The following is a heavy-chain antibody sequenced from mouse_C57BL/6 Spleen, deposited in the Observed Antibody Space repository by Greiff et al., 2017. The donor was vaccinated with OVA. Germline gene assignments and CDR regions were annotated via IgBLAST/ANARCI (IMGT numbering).Heavy chain of an antibody. D-gene: IGHD4-1*01. CDR2: IDPSDSYT. CDR3: ASGQLTGTAWFAY. J-gene: IGHJ3*01. V-gene: IGHV1-59*01. Sequence: QVQLQQSGAELVRPGTSVKLSCKASGYTFTSYWMHWVKQRPGQGLEWIGVIDPSDSYTNYNQKFKGKATLTVDTSSSTAYMQLSSLTSEDSAVYYCASGQLTGTAWFAYWGQGTLVTVSA. CDR1: GYTFTSYW.